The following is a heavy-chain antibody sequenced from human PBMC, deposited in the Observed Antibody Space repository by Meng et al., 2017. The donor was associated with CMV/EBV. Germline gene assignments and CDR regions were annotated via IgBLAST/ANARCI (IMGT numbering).Heavy chain of an antibody. Sequence: GGSLRLSCAASGFTFSSYGMHWVRQAPGKGLEWVAVIWYDGSNKYYADSVKGRFTISRDNSKNTLYLQMNSLRVEDTAVYYCAKNHEYGSGSYLGLDYWGQGTLVTVS. CDR3: AKNHEYGSGSYLGLDY. V-gene: IGHV3-33*06. J-gene: IGHJ4*02. D-gene: IGHD3-10*01. CDR2: IWYDGSNK. CDR1: GFTFSSYG.